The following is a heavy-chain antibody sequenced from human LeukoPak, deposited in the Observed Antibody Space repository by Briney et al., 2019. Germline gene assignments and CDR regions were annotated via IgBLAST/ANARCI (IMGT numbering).Heavy chain of an antibody. CDR2: MNPNSGNT. D-gene: IGHD3-16*02. Sequence: ASVKVSCKASGNTFTSYDINWVRQATGQGLEWMGWMNPNSGNTGYAQKFQGRVTMTRNTSISTAYMELSSLRSEDTAVYYCARGFYRKSGFDPWGQGTLVTVSS. CDR1: GNTFTSYD. V-gene: IGHV1-8*01. CDR3: ARGFYRKSGFDP. J-gene: IGHJ5*02.